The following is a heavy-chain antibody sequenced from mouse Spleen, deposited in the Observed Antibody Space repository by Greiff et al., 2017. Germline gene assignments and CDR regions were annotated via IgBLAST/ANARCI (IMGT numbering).Heavy chain of an antibody. V-gene: IGHV7-3*01. Sequence: EVKLMESGGGLVQPGGSLSLSCAASGFTFTDYYMSWVRQPPGKALEWLGFIRNKANGYTTEYSASVKGRFTISRDNSQSILYLQMNALRAEDSATYYCARWGNLDYWGQGTTLTVSS. D-gene: IGHD2-1*01. CDR3: ARWGNLDY. CDR1: GFTFTDYY. CDR2: IRNKANGYTT. J-gene: IGHJ2*01.